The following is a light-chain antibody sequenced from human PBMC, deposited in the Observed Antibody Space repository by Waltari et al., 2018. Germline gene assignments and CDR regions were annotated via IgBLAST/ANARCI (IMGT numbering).Light chain of an antibody. V-gene: IGKV4-1*01. J-gene: IGKJ1*01. CDR1: PSVYYSPNNKNY. CDR3: QQYSSTPPT. CDR2: WAS. Sequence: DIVMTQSPDSLTVSLCERATINCTSGPSVYYSPNNKNYLAWYQQKPGPPPKVLVYWASTRESGVPDRFSGSGSGTDFTLTISSLQAEDVAVYYCQQYSSTPPTFGQGTKVEIK.